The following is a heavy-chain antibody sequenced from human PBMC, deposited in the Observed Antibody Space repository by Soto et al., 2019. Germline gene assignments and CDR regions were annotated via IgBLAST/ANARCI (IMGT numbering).Heavy chain of an antibody. CDR2: VSGSGSYT. V-gene: IGHV3-23*01. D-gene: IGHD1-26*01. Sequence: GGSLRLSCAASGFTFSNYAMTWVRQAPGKGLEWVSGVSGSGSYTYYADSVKGRFTISRDNSKNQFSLKLNSVTAADTAVYYCARVGGSYFLRGYGFDPWGQGTLVTVSS. CDR3: ARVGGSYFLRGYGFDP. J-gene: IGHJ5*02. CDR1: GFTFSNYA.